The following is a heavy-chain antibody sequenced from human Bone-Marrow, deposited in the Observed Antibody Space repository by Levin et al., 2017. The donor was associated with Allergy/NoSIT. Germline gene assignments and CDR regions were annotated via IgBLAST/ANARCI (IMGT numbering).Heavy chain of an antibody. D-gene: IGHD4-23*01. V-gene: IGHV3-23*01. CDR1: GFTFNNYA. CDR3: AKDLVHYGGSPSFDY. Sequence: GGSLRLSCAGSGFTFNNYAMSWVRQAPGKGLEWVSHTSASGGNTYYAKSVKGRFAISRDNSKNTLYLQMNSLRVEDTALYYCAKDLVHYGGSPSFDYWGQGTLVTVSS. CDR2: TSASGGNT. J-gene: IGHJ4*02.